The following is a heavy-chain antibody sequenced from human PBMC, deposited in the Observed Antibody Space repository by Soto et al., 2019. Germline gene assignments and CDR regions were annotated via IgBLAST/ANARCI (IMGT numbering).Heavy chain of an antibody. J-gene: IGHJ4*02. CDR3: ARGLKVPAALWD. CDR2: MNPNSGNT. D-gene: IGHD2-2*01. CDR1: GSTFTSYD. Sequence: QVQLVQSGAEVKKPGASVKVSCKASGSTFTSYDINWVRQATGQGLAWMGWMNPNSGNTGYAQKFQGRVTMTRNTSISTSYMELSSLRSEDKAVYYCARGLKVPAALWDWGQGTLVTASS. V-gene: IGHV1-8*01.